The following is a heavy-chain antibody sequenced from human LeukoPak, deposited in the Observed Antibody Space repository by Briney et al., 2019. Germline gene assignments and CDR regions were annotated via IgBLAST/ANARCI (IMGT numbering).Heavy chain of an antibody. CDR2: TSAYNGNT. J-gene: IGHJ4*02. V-gene: IGHV1-18*01. CDR1: GYTFTSYG. CDR3: ARDLPITYYYGSGSFESFDY. D-gene: IGHD3-10*01. Sequence: GASVKVSCKASGYTFTSYGISWVRQAPGQGLEWMGWTSAYNGNTNYAQKLQGRVTMTTDTSTSTAYMELRSLRSDDTAVYYCARDLPITYYYGSGSFESFDYWGQGTLVTVSS.